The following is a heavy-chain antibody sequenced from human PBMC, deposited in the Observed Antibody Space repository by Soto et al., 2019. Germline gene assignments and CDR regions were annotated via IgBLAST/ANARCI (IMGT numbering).Heavy chain of an antibody. CDR1: GFTFGDYA. D-gene: IGHD3-22*01. V-gene: IGHV3-49*03. Sequence: PGGSLRLSCTASGFTFGDYAMSWFRQAPGKGLEWVGFIRSKAYGGTTEYAASVKGRFTISRDDSKSIAYLQMNSLKTEDTAVYYCTRDYDSSGYYLDYWGQGTLVTVSS. CDR2: IRSKAYGGTT. CDR3: TRDYDSSGYYLDY. J-gene: IGHJ4*02.